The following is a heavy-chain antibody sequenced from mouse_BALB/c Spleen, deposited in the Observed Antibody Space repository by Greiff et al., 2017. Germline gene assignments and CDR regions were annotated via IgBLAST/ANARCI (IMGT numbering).Heavy chain of an antibody. Sequence: EVQGVESGGGLVQPGGSLKLSCAASGFTFSSYTMSWVRQTPEKRLEWVAYISNGGGSTYYPDTVKGRFTISRDNAKNTLYLQMSSLKSEDTAMYYCARLRNYDAMDYWGQGTSVTVSS. CDR2: ISNGGGST. J-gene: IGHJ4*01. CDR3: ARLRNYDAMDY. V-gene: IGHV5-12-2*01. D-gene: IGHD2-1*01. CDR1: GFTFSSYT.